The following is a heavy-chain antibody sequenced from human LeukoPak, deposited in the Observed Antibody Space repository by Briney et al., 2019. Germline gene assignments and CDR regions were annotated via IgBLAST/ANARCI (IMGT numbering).Heavy chain of an antibody. CDR1: GFTFSSYG. D-gene: IGHD3-3*01. J-gene: IGHJ4*02. CDR3: ARDAVTIFGVVIMEPFFDY. V-gene: IGHV3-33*01. Sequence: PGGSLRLSCAASGFTFSSYGMHWVRQAPGKGLEWVAVIWYDGSNKYYADSVKGRFTISRDNAKNSLYLQMNSLRAEDTAVYYCARDAVTIFGVVIMEPFFDYWGQGTLVTVSS. CDR2: IWYDGSNK.